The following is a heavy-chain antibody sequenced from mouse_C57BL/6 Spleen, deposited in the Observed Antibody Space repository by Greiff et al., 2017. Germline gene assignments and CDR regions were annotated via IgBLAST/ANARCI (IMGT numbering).Heavy chain of an antibody. J-gene: IGHJ2*01. V-gene: IGHV1-54*01. CDR3: ARNPDYYGSLYFDY. D-gene: IGHD1-1*01. CDR2: INPGSGGT. CDR1: GYAFTNYL. Sequence: VKLKQSGAELVRPGTSVKVSCKASGYAFTNYLIEWVKQRPGQGLEWIGVINPGSGGTNYNEKFKGKATLTADKSSSTAYMQLSSLTSEDSAVYFCARNPDYYGSLYFDYWGQGTTLTVSS.